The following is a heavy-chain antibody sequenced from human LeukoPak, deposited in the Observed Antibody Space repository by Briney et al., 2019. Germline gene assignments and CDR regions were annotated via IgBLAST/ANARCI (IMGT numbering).Heavy chain of an antibody. Sequence: SQTLSLTCAISGDSVSSSTSVWNWTRHSPSRGLEWLGRTYYRSRWSYDYAVSVKSQIPDNPDQSNNQFSLQLTSITPDDSAVYSGVREGGGAEASFDYWGQGTLVTVSS. D-gene: IGHD6-19*01. CDR3: VREGGGAEASFDY. J-gene: IGHJ4*01. CDR2: TYYRSRWSY. V-gene: IGHV6-1*01. CDR1: GDSVSSSTSV.